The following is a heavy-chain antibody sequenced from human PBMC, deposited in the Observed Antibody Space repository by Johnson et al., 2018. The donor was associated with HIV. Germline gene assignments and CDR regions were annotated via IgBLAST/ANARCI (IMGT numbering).Heavy chain of an antibody. CDR2: ISSSGSTI. D-gene: IGHD5/OR15-5a*01. CDR1: GFTFSDYY. CDR3: AREGDGNIVSNGAFDI. J-gene: IGHJ3*02. V-gene: IGHV3-11*04. Sequence: QVQLVESGGGLVKPGGSLRLSCAASGFTFSDYYMSWIRQDPGQGLEWVSYISSSGSTIYYADSVEGRFTISRDDAKNSLYLQMNSLRAEDTAVYYCAREGDGNIVSNGAFDIWGQGTMVTVSS.